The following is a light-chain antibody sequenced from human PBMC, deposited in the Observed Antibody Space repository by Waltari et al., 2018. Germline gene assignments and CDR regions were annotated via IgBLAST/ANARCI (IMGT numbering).Light chain of an antibody. CDR1: QGITSY. Sequence: IQLTQSPSSLSASIGDRVIITCRASQGITSYLGWYQQKPGKAPKLLIYGASPLQSGVPSRFSASGSGTDFTLTISSRQPEDFATYYCQQLISYPLTFGGGTKVEIK. J-gene: IGKJ4*01. V-gene: IGKV1-9*01. CDR3: QQLISYPLT. CDR2: GAS.